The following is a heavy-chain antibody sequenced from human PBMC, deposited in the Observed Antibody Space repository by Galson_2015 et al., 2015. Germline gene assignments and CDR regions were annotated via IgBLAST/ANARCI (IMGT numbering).Heavy chain of an antibody. V-gene: IGHV3-33*01. CDR1: GFTFSSYG. CDR2: IWYDGSNK. J-gene: IGHJ6*02. CDR3: ARDRITMVRGVISGMDV. Sequence: SLRLSCAASGFTFSSYGMHWVRQAPGKGLEWVAVIWYDGSNKYYADSVKGRFTISRDNSKNTLYLQMNSLRAEDTAVYYCARDRITMVRGVISGMDVWGQGTTVTVSS. D-gene: IGHD3-10*01.